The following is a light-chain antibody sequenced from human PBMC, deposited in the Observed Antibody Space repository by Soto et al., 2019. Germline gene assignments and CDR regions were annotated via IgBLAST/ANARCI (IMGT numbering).Light chain of an antibody. Sequence: QSVLTQPPSASGPPGKRVTISCSGISSNIGSNPVNWFQQLPGSAPKLLIYSHNQRPSGVPDRFSGSKSGTSASLAISGLQSEDEAAYYCGAWDDRLNGYVFGTGTKLTVL. J-gene: IGLJ1*01. CDR1: SSNIGSNP. CDR3: GAWDDRLNGYV. V-gene: IGLV1-44*01. CDR2: SHN.